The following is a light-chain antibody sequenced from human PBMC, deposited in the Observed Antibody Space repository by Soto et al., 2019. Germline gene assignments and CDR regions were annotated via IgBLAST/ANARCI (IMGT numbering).Light chain of an antibody. CDR2: AAS. J-gene: IGKJ1*01. CDR3: QQSCRLLRT. CDR1: QSLGSND. Sequence: EIALTQSPDTLSLSPGERATLSCRASQSLGSNDLAWYQQKPGQAPRLLIYAASRRPTGIPDRFSGSGSGTDFTLTISRLEPEDFATYYCQQSCRLLRTFGQGTKVDIK. V-gene: IGKV3D-20*02.